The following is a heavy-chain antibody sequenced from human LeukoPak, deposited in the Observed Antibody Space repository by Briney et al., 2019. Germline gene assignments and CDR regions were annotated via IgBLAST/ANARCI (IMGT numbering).Heavy chain of an antibody. J-gene: IGHJ5*02. Sequence: SETLSLTCTVSGGSISSYYWSWIRQPAGKGLEWIGRIYTSGSTNYNPSLKSRVTMSVDTSKNQFSLKLSSVAAADTAVYYCARAEGSYQLLLGWFDPWGQGTLVTVSS. D-gene: IGHD2-2*01. CDR2: IYTSGST. CDR3: ARAEGSYQLLLGWFDP. CDR1: GGSISSYY. V-gene: IGHV4-4*07.